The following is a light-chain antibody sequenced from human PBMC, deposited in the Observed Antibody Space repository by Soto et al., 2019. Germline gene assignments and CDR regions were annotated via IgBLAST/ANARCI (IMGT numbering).Light chain of an antibody. J-gene: IGKJ1*01. V-gene: IGKV3-20*01. CDR3: QQYGSSQS. Sequence: EIVLTQSTGTLSLSPGERATLSCRASQSVSSSYLAWYQQKPGQAPRLLIYGASSRATGIPDRFSGSGSGTDFTLTISRLEPEDFAVYYCQQYGSSQSFGQGTNVEIK. CDR1: QSVSSSY. CDR2: GAS.